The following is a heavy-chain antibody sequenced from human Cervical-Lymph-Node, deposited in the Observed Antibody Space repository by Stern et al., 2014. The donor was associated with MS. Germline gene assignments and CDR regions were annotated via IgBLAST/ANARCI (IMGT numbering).Heavy chain of an antibody. CDR2: ITASASNT. CDR1: GYSFTSYF. V-gene: IGHV1-46*01. CDR3: ARDEGADY. Sequence: VQLVESGAEVKKPGASVKVSCTASGYSFTSYFINWVRQAPGQGLEWMGIITASASNTKYAQKFQGSVVMTSDTSTGTVYMELSSLRSEDTAVYYCARDEGADYWGQGTLVTVSS. J-gene: IGHJ4*02.